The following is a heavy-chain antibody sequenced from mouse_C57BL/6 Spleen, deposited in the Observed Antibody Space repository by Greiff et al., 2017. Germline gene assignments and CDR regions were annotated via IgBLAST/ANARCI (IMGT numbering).Heavy chain of an antibody. CDR3: ARERDLTWFAY. V-gene: IGHV5-6*01. Sequence: EVHLVESGGDLVKPGGSLKLSCAASGFTFSSYGMSWVRQTPDKRLEWVATISSGGSYTYYPDSVKGRFTISRDNAKNTLYLQMSSLKSEDTAMYYCARERDLTWFAYWGQGTLVTVSA. CDR1: GFTFSSYG. CDR2: ISSGGSYT. D-gene: IGHD3-3*01. J-gene: IGHJ3*01.